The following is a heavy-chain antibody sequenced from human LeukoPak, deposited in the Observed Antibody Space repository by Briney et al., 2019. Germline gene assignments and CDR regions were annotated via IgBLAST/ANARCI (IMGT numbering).Heavy chain of an antibody. Sequence: ASVKVSCKASGYTFTGYYMHWVRQAPGQGLEWMGWINPNSGGTNYAQKFQGRVTMTRDTSISTAYMELSSLRSEDTAVYYCVRALVAGGYCSGGSCYPLVGYWGQGTLVTVSS. D-gene: IGHD2-15*01. CDR2: INPNSGGT. J-gene: IGHJ4*02. CDR3: VRALVAGGYCSGGSCYPLVGY. V-gene: IGHV1-2*02. CDR1: GYTFTGYY.